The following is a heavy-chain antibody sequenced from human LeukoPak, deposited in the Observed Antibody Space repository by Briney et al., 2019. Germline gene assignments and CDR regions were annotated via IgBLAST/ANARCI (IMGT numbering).Heavy chain of an antibody. V-gene: IGHV4-4*07. Sequence: PSETLSLTCTVSGGSISSYYWSWIRQPAGKGLEWIGRIYTSGNTNYNPSLKSRVTMSVDTSKNQFSLQLSSVTAADTAVYYCAKSTYYYDTFVNAFDFWGQGTVVTVSS. CDR3: AKSTYYYDTFVNAFDF. J-gene: IGHJ3*01. D-gene: IGHD3-22*01. CDR2: IYTSGNT. CDR1: GGSISSYY.